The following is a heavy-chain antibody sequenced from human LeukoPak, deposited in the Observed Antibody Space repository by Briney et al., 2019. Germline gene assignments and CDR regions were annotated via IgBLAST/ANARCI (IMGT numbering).Heavy chain of an antibody. CDR3: ASMGSSSFFDP. CDR2: IYYSGST. Sequence: PSETLSLTCTVSGGSISSYYWSWIRQPPGKGLKWIGYIYYSGSTNYNPSLKSRVTISVDTSKNQFSLKLSSVTAADTAVYYCASMGSSSFFDPWGQGTLVTVSS. V-gene: IGHV4-59*01. CDR1: GGSISSYY. D-gene: IGHD6-13*01. J-gene: IGHJ5*02.